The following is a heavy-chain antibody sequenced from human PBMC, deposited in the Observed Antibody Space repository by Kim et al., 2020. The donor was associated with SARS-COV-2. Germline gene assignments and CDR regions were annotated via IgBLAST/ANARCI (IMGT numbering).Heavy chain of an antibody. CDR3: ARGYYYGSGSY. V-gene: IGHV4-30-2*04. D-gene: IGHD3-10*01. J-gene: IGHJ4*02. Sequence: YYNPALKSRVTISVDTSKNQFSLKLSSVTAADTAVYYCARGYYYGSGSYWGQGTLVTVSS.